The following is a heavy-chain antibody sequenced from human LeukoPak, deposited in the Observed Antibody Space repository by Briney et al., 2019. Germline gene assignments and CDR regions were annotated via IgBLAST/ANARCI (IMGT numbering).Heavy chain of an antibody. J-gene: IGHJ4*02. CDR3: AREARWVPGAVAGQN. CDR1: GGSISSGSYY. CDR2: IYTSGST. D-gene: IGHD6-19*01. V-gene: IGHV4-61*02. Sequence: KSSETLSLTCTVSGGSISSGSYYWSWIRQPAGKGLEWIGRIYTSGSTNYNPSLKSRVTISVDTSKNQFSLKLSSVTAADTAVYYCAREARWVPGAVAGQNWGQGTLVTVSS.